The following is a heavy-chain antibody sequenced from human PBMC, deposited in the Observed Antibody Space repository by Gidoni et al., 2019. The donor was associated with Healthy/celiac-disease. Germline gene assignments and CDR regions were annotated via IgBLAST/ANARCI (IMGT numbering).Heavy chain of an antibody. CDR1: GYTFTSYA. CDR2: INAGNGNT. D-gene: IGHD3-10*01. CDR3: ARAMVRGVIIGFYYYMDV. Sequence: QVQLVQSGAEVKKPGASVKVSCKASGYTFTSYAMHWVRQAPGQRLEWMGWINAGNGNTKYSQKFQGRVTITRDTSASTAYMELSSLRSEDTAVYYCARAMVRGVIIGFYYYMDVWGKGTTVTVSS. V-gene: IGHV1-3*01. J-gene: IGHJ6*03.